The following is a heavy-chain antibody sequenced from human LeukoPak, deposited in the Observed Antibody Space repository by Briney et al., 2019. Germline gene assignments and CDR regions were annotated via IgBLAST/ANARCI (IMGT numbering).Heavy chain of an antibody. J-gene: IGHJ3*02. D-gene: IGHD1-26*01. CDR1: GGSISTYY. V-gene: IGHV4-59*01. CDR2: IYYSGST. CDR3: ARTVGALYDAFNI. Sequence: SETLSLTCTVSGGSISTYYRSWIRQPPGKGLEWIGYIYYSGSTNYNPSLKSRVTISVDTSKNQFSLKLSSVTAADTAVYYCARTVGALYDAFNIWGQGTMVTVSS.